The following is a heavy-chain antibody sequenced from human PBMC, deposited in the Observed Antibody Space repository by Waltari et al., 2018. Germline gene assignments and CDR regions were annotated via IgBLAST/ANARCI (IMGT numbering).Heavy chain of an antibody. D-gene: IGHD4-4*01. CDR1: GASITNGSYF. V-gene: IGHV4-61*03. CDR2: IFSNGKT. Sequence: QVQLQESGPGLVRPSQTLSLTCTVSGASITNGSYFWTWIRQPPGKGLEWIGYIFSNGKTNYNPTLKSRVTISADTSKNHFSLKLTSVTAADTAVYFCARARDGYNNRFFDYWGQGALVTVSS. CDR3: ARARDGYNNRFFDY. J-gene: IGHJ4*02.